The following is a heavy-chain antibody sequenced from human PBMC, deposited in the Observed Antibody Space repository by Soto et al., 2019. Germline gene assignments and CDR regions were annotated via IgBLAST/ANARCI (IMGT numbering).Heavy chain of an antibody. D-gene: IGHD1-26*01. Sequence: EVQLLESGGGLVQPGGSLRLSCAASGFAFGSYAMSWVRQAPGKGLEWVSVISGSGDFTQYADSVKGRFTISRDNSKNTLYLQMNSLRAEDTALYYCAKRMRDVMGPTTPANNYFDPWGQGTLVTVSS. CDR3: AKRMRDVMGPTTPANNYFDP. J-gene: IGHJ5*02. V-gene: IGHV3-23*01. CDR2: ISGSGDFT. CDR1: GFAFGSYA.